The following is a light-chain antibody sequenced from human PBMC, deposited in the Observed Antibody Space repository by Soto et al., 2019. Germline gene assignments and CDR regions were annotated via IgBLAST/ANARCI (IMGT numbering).Light chain of an antibody. V-gene: IGKV3-11*01. CDR2: DAS. CDR1: QSVHTY. J-gene: IGKJ2*01. Sequence: ETVLTQSPATLSLSPGERAPLSCRASQSVHTYFAWYQQKAGQAPRLLIYDASNRATGIPARFSGSGSGTDFTLTISSLEPEDCAVYYCQQRSNWPPYTFGQGTKLEIK. CDR3: QQRSNWPPYT.